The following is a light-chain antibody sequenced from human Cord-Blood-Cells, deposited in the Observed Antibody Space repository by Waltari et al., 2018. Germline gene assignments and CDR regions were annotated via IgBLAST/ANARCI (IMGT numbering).Light chain of an antibody. J-gene: IGKJ3*01. Sequence: EIVLTQSPATLSLSPGERATLPCSARQSVSRYLSWYHQTPGQAPRLLIYDASNRATGIPGRFSGSGSGTDFTLTISSLEPEDFAVYYCQQRSNWPPRVTFGPGSKVDIK. CDR2: DAS. V-gene: IGKV3-11*01. CDR3: QQRSNWPPRVT. CDR1: QSVSRY.